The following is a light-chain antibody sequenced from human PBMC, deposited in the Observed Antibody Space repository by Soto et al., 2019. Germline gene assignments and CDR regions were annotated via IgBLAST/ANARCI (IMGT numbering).Light chain of an antibody. CDR3: TSYTSSTTLV. J-gene: IGLJ2*01. Sequence: QSVLTQPASVSGSPGQSITISCTGAISDLGDYNYVSWYQQYPGEAPKLVIYEVTNRPSGISNRFSGSKSANTASLTISGLQAEDEADYYCTSYTSSTTLVFGGGTQLTVL. V-gene: IGLV2-14*01. CDR1: ISDLGDYNY. CDR2: EVT.